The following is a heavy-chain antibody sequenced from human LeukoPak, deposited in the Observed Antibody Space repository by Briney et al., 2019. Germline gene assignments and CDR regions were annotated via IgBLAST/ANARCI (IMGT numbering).Heavy chain of an antibody. Sequence: PGGSLRLSCAASGFTFSTYAMRWVRQAPGKGPEYVSAITSNGGSTYYANSVKGRFTISRDNSKNTLYLQMGSLRPEDMAVYYCARVGSWDAFDIRGQGTMVTVSS. J-gene: IGHJ3*02. CDR3: ARVGSWDAFDI. D-gene: IGHD1-26*01. CDR1: GFTFSTYA. V-gene: IGHV3-64*01. CDR2: ITSNGGST.